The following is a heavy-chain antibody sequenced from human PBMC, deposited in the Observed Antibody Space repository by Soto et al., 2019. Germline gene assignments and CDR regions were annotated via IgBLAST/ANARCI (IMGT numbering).Heavy chain of an antibody. J-gene: IGHJ4*02. D-gene: IGHD4-17*01. CDR1: GFTFSSYG. CDR2: IWYNGSNK. Sequence: QVQLVESGGGGVQPGRSLRLSCAASGFTFSSYGMHWVRRAPGKGLEWVAVIWYNGSNKYYADSVKGRFTISRDNSKNTLYLQMNSLRAEDTAVYYCASSYGDIHQFDYWGQGTLVTVSS. V-gene: IGHV3-33*01. CDR3: ASSYGDIHQFDY.